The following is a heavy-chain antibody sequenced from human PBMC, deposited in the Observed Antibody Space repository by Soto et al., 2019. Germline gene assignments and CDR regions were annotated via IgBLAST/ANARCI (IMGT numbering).Heavy chain of an antibody. J-gene: IGHJ4*02. Sequence: PSETLSLTCTVSGGSITSGDYYWCWIRQHPGKGLEWIGYIYYSGTTFYNPALKSRGNISVDTSKSQFSLNLRSMTAADTAVYYCARVKAEATVTWYFDFWGQGTLVTVSS. CDR1: GGSITSGDYY. D-gene: IGHD3-16*01. CDR3: ARVKAEATVTWYFDF. V-gene: IGHV4-31*03. CDR2: IYYSGTT.